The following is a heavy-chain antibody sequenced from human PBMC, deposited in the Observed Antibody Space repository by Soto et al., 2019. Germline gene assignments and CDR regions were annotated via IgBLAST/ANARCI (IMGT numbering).Heavy chain of an antibody. CDR1: GGSVSSRSYY. CDR3: ARVGGRAYYFDY. J-gene: IGHJ4*02. V-gene: IGHV4-61*01. CDR2: IYYSGST. D-gene: IGHD2-15*01. Sequence: SETLSLTCTVSGGSVSSRSYYWSWIRQPPGKGLEWIGYIYYSGSTNYNPSLKSRVTISVDTSKNQFSLKLSSVTAADTAVYYCARVGGRAYYFDYWGQGTLVTVSS.